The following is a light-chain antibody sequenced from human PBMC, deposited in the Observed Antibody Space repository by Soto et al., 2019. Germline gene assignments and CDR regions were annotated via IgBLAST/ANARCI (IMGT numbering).Light chain of an antibody. CDR2: LNSDGSH. Sequence: QPVLTQSPSASASLGASVKLTCTLSSGHSSYAIAWHQQQPEKGPRYLMKLNSDGSHSKGDGIPDRFSGSSSGAERYLTISSLQSAEEADYHCQTWGTGIWVFGGGTKVTVL. CDR3: QTWGTGIWV. J-gene: IGLJ3*02. V-gene: IGLV4-69*01. CDR1: SGHSSYA.